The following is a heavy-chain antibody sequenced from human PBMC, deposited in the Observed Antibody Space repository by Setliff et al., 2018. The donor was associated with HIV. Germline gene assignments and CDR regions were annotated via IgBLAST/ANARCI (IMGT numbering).Heavy chain of an antibody. J-gene: IGHJ4*02. CDR2: VYYSGST. D-gene: IGHD4-17*01. CDR3: ARAAAGNTGPFDL. V-gene: IGHV4-39*07. CDR1: GGSISSSSYY. Sequence: SETLSLTCIVSGGSISSSSYYWGWIRQPPGKGLEWIGTVYYSGSTYYNPSLKSRVTISVDTSENQFSLRLSSVTAADTAVYYCARAAAGNTGPFDLWGQGSPVTVSS.